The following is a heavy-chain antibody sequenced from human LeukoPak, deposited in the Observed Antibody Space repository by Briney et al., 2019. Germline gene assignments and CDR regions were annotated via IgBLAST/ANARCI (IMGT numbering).Heavy chain of an antibody. CDR1: GFTFSRSW. D-gene: IGHD6-19*01. CDR3: ARWSSAWEFDY. Sequence: GGSLRLSCAASGFTFSRSWMTWVRQAPGKGLQWVAHINADGSKKYYVDSGMGRFTISRDDAKTSLYLQMNSLKAEDTAVYYCARWSSAWEFDYWGQGTLVSVSS. CDR2: INADGSKK. J-gene: IGHJ4*02. V-gene: IGHV3-7*05.